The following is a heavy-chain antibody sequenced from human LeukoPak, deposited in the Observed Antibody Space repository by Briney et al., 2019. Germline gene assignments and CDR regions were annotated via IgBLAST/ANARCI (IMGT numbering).Heavy chain of an antibody. CDR2: IYSGGST. CDR3: ARAPPWGQWLNFDY. V-gene: IGHV3-53*01. D-gene: IGHD6-19*01. CDR1: GFTVSSNY. J-gene: IGHJ4*02. Sequence: GGSLRLSCAASGFTVSSNYMSWVRQALGKGLEWVSVIYSGGSTYYADSVKGRFTISRDNSKNTLYLQMNSLRAEDTAVYYCARAPPWGQWLNFDYWGQGTLVTVSS.